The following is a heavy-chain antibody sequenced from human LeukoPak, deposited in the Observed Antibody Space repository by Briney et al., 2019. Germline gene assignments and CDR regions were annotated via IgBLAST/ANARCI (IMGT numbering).Heavy chain of an antibody. CDR3: ARVIPPLPGEILQSAVAGY. D-gene: IGHD6-19*01. J-gene: IGHJ4*02. CDR2: ISSSGSTI. CDR1: GFTFSSYE. Sequence: SGGSLRLSCAASGFTFSSYEMNWVRQAPGKGLEWVSYISSSGSTIYYADSVKSRFTISRDNSKNTLYLQMNSLRAEDTAVYYCARVIPPLPGEILQSAVAGYWGPGTLVTVSS. V-gene: IGHV3-48*03.